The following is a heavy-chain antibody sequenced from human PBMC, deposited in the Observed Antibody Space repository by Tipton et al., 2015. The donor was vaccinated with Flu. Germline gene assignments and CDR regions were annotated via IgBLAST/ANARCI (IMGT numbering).Heavy chain of an antibody. J-gene: IGHJ4*01. Sequence: LRLSCTVSGGSINSTTYYWGWVRQPPGKGLEWIATVFHSGLTYYNPSLKSRVSISIDTTQNEVSLKLTSVTVADTAVYYCARGDSHGSAVRWGQGTRVTVSS. V-gene: IGHV4-39*07. CDR2: VFHSGLT. CDR1: GGSINSTTYY. D-gene: IGHD3-10*01. CDR3: ARGDSHGSAVR.